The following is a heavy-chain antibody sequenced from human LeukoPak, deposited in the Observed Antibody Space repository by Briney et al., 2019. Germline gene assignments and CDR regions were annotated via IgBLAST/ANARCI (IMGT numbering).Heavy chain of an antibody. D-gene: IGHD6-19*01. CDR1: GFTVSSNY. J-gene: IGHJ4*02. CDR2: IYSGGST. Sequence: GGSLRLSCAASGFTVSSNYMSWVRQAPGKGLEWVSVIYSGGSTDYADSVKGRFTISRDNSKSTLYLQMNSLRAEDTAVYYCAKDRKAVAGFRVKFDYWGQGTLVTVSS. CDR3: AKDRKAVAGFRVKFDY. V-gene: IGHV3-53*01.